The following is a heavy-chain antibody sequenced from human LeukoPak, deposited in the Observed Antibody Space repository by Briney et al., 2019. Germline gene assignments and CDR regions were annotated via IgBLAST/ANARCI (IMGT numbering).Heavy chain of an antibody. CDR3: ARWYSSGWSFDY. CDR1: GGTISSYY. V-gene: IGHV4-59*08. D-gene: IGHD6-19*01. Sequence: SETLSLTCTVSGGTISSYYWNWIRQPPGKGLEWIGYIHSSGSTKYNPSLKSRVTISVDTSKNQFSLKLSSVTAADTAVYYCARWYSSGWSFDYWGQGTLVTVSP. J-gene: IGHJ4*02. CDR2: IHSSGST.